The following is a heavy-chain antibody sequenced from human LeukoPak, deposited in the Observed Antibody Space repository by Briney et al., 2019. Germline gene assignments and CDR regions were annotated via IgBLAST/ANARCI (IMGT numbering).Heavy chain of an antibody. Sequence: GGSLRLSCAASGFTFSSYWMHWVRQAPGKGLVWVSRIYTDGSTTNYADSVKGRFTISRDNAKNTLYLQMNSLRAEDTAVYYCARSSGPNSITVFGVVTPKFDYWGQGTLVTVSS. D-gene: IGHD3-3*01. CDR1: GFTFSSYW. V-gene: IGHV3-74*01. J-gene: IGHJ4*02. CDR3: ARSSGPNSITVFGVVTPKFDY. CDR2: IYTDGSTT.